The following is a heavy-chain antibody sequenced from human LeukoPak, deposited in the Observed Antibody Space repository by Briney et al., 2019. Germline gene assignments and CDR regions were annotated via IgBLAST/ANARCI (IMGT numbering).Heavy chain of an antibody. V-gene: IGHV3-74*01. D-gene: IGHD3-16*02. CDR1: GFTFSSYW. CDR2: INSDGSST. CDR3: AKDPPLYDYVWGSYRYDAFDI. Sequence: GGSLRLSCAASGFTFSSYWMHWVRQAPGKGLVWVSRINSDGSSTSYADSVKGRFTISRDNAKNTLYLQMNSLRAGDTAVYYCAKDPPLYDYVWGSYRYDAFDIWGQGTMVTVSS. J-gene: IGHJ3*02.